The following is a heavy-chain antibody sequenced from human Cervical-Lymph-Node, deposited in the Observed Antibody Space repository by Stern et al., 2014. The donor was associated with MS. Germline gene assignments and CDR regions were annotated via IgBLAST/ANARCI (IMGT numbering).Heavy chain of an antibody. CDR1: GGSISSGSYY. V-gene: IGHV4-61*02. J-gene: IGHJ6*02. CDR3: ARSIWNDIYHYYSMDV. Sequence: QVQLQESGPGLVKPSQTLSLTCSVSGGSISSGSYYWGWIRQPAGRGLEWIGRIYTSGTTNYTPALKSGVAIQEDTSKNHLSLNMGSVTAADTAVYYCARSIWNDIYHYYSMDVWGQGTTVTVSS. D-gene: IGHD1-1*01. CDR2: IYTSGTT.